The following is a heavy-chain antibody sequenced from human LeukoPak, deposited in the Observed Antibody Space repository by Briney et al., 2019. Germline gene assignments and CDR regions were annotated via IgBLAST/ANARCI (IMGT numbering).Heavy chain of an antibody. D-gene: IGHD1-26*01. CDR3: ARVNKIWEYFDY. V-gene: IGHV4-59*08. CDR1: GGSISGDH. J-gene: IGHJ4*02. Sequence: PSETLSLTCTVSGGSISGDHWNWIRQPPGKGLEWIGDIYYSGNTNYNPSLKSRVTISVDTSKNQFSLKLSSVTAADTAVYYCARVNKIWEYFDYWGRGTLVTVSS. CDR2: IYYSGNT.